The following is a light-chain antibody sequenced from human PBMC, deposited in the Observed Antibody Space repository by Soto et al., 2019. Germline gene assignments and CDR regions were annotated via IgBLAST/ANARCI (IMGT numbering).Light chain of an antibody. J-gene: IGKJ1*01. V-gene: IGKV1-39*01. CDR2: TAS. Sequence: DIQMTQSPSSLSESVGDRVTITCLASQSISSYLNWYQQKPGKAPKLLIYTASSLQSGVPSSFSGSGSGTDFTLTISSLQPEDFATYYCQQSYSTPWTFGQGTKVDI. CDR1: QSISSY. CDR3: QQSYSTPWT.